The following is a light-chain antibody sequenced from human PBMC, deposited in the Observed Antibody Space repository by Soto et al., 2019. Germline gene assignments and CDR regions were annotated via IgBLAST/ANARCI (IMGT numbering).Light chain of an antibody. Sequence: EIVLTQSPATLSSFPGYRFTLSCRASQYINTRLAWYQHRPGKAPRLLIYKTSIRAAGIPARFSASGSGTDFTLTISDVQPEDFEIYYCHQRQSWPRTFGQGTKVDIK. CDR1: QYINTR. CDR2: KTS. V-gene: IGKV3-11*01. CDR3: HQRQSWPRT. J-gene: IGKJ1*01.